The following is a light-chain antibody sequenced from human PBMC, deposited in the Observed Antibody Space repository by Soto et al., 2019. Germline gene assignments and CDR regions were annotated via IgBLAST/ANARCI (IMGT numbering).Light chain of an antibody. V-gene: IGKV3-15*01. CDR2: GAS. Sequence: EIVMTQSPATLSVSPGETATLSCRASQSINSTLAWYQQKPDQTPRLLIYGASTRATGIPARFSGSESGTDFTLTSSILQYEDVAVYYCQQYNNWWTFGQGTKVEIK. J-gene: IGKJ1*01. CDR1: QSINST. CDR3: QQYNNWWT.